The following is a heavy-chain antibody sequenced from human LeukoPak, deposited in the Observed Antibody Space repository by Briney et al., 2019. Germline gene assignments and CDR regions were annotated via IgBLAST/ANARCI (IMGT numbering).Heavy chain of an antibody. CDR2: ISGSSAYT. CDR1: GFTFSDYY. Sequence: PGGSLRLFCAASGFTFSDYYMSWVRQAPGKGRELISNISGSSAYTKTADSVKGRFTISRDNAKNTLHLQMNSLRAEDTAVYYCAREQAPGVENFYLGLDVWGKGTTVTVSS. CDR3: AREQAPGVENFYLGLDV. D-gene: IGHD3-3*01. J-gene: IGHJ6*04. V-gene: IGHV3-11*06.